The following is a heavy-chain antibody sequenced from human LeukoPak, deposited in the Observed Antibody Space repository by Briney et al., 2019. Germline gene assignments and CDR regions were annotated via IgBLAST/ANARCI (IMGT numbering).Heavy chain of an antibody. CDR2: IYHSGST. J-gene: IGHJ6*03. Sequence: SETLSLTCTVSGYSISSGYYWGWIRQPPGKVLEGIGIIYHSGSTYYNPSLKSRVTISVDTSKNQSSLKLSSVTAADTAVYYCARVAAAGPYYYYYMDVWGKGTTVTVSS. D-gene: IGHD6-13*01. V-gene: IGHV4-38-2*02. CDR1: GYSISSGYY. CDR3: ARVAAAGPYYYYYMDV.